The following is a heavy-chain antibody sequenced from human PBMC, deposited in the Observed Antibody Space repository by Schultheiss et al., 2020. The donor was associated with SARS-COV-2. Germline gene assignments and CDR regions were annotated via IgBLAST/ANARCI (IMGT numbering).Heavy chain of an antibody. CDR2: IIPIFGTA. CDR3: ARGFSSSSYYYYYGMDV. J-gene: IGHJ6*02. D-gene: IGHD6-6*01. V-gene: IGHV1-69*13. CDR1: GGTFSSYA. Sequence: SVKVSCKASGGTFSSYAISWVRQAPGQGLEWMGGIIPIFGTANYAQKFQGRVTITADESTSTAYMELSSLRSEDTAVYYCARGFSSSSYYYYYGMDVWGQGTTVTVSS.